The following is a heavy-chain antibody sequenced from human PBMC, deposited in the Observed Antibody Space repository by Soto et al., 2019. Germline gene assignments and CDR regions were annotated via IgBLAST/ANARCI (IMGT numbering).Heavy chain of an antibody. V-gene: IGHV3-30*03. CDR2: ISFDGTTK. J-gene: IGHJ4*02. CDR3: ARGARDFDY. D-gene: IGHD3-16*01. CDR1: GFPFYNYG. Sequence: GGSLRLSCAASGFPFYNYGMNWVRQAPGKGLEWVALISFDGTTKYYGDSVRGRFTISRDNSRDTLYLQMNSLRVEDTAVYYCARGARDFDYWGQGTLVTVSS.